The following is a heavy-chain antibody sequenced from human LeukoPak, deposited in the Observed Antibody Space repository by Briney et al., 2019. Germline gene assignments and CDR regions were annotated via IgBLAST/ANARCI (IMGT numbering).Heavy chain of an antibody. D-gene: IGHD3-10*01. CDR2: IYPGDSDT. CDR3: ARFFGSGTYYQFDY. V-gene: IGHV5-51*01. CDR1: GSRFTSYW. J-gene: IGHJ4*02. Sequence: GASLKISCKGSGSRFTSYWIVWVRPMPGKGLECMGIIYPGDSDTRYSPSFQGQVTISADKSISTAYLQWSSLKASDTAMYYCARFFGSGTYYQFDYWGQGTLVTVSS.